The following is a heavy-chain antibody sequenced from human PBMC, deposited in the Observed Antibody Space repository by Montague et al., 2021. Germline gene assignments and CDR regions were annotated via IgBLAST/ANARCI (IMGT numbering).Heavy chain of an antibody. V-gene: IGHV4-31*03. Sequence: TLSLTCSVSGGSISSGGFYWGWIRQHPGKGPEWIGSIYDSGSANYNPSLKSRLTLSRDTSKNQVSLRLTSVTAAETAVYYYARSGGYCSGGRCDTFDYWGQGTLVTVSS. J-gene: IGHJ4*02. CDR1: GGSISSGGFY. CDR3: ARSGGYCSGGRCDTFDY. CDR2: IYDSGSA. D-gene: IGHD2-15*01.